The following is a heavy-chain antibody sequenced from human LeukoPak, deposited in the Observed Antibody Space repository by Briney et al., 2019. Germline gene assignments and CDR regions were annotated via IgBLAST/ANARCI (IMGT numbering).Heavy chain of an antibody. CDR2: IYTTGTT. Sequence: PSETLSLTCTVSGGSINSYYWGWVRQPAGKGLEWIGRIYTTGTTNYSPSLKSRLTMSLDTSKNQFSLKLSSVTAADTAVYYCACGRTGYYDSTGYDGYWGQGTLVTVSS. J-gene: IGHJ4*02. V-gene: IGHV4-4*07. CDR3: ACGRTGYYDSTGYDGY. CDR1: GGSINSYY. D-gene: IGHD3-22*01.